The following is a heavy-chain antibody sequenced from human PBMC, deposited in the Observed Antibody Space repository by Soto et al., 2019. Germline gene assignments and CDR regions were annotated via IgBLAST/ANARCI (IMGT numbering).Heavy chain of an antibody. V-gene: IGHV3-23*01. Sequence: GGSLRLSCAASGFTFSSYAMSWVRQAPGKGLEWVSASSGSGGSTYYADSVKGRFTISRDNSKNTLYLQMNSLRAEDTAVYYCANGRSLVGADFDCCGQGTLVTVSS. J-gene: IGHJ4*02. CDR3: ANGRSLVGADFDC. CDR2: SSGSGGST. CDR1: GFTFSSYA. D-gene: IGHD1-26*01.